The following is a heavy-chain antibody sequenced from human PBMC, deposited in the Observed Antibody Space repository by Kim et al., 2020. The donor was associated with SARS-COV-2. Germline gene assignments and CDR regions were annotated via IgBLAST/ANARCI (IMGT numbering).Heavy chain of an antibody. CDR3: ARDKAEWLLYGYGMDV. J-gene: IGHJ6*01. Sequence: GGSLRLSCAASGFTFSGYTMNWVRLAPGKGLEWVSSISARSTYIYYAASVRGRFTISRDNAKNSLYLQMNSLRAEDTAVYYCARDKAEWLLYGYGMDVWGQGNTLRVSS. V-gene: IGHV3-21*01. CDR2: ISARSTYI. CDR1: GFTFSGYT. D-gene: IGHD3-3*01.